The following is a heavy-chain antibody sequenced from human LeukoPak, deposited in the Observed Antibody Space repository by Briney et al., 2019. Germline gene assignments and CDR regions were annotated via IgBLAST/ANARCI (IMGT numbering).Heavy chain of an antibody. CDR3: ARGHKVRGVPGGDY. V-gene: IGHV3-30*04. Sequence: GGSLRLSCAASGFTFSSYAMHWVRQAPGKGLQWVAVISYDGSNKYYADSVNGRFTISRDNSKNTLYLQMNSLRAEDTAVYYCARGHKVRGVPGGDYWGQGTPVTVSS. CDR1: GFTFSSYA. CDR2: ISYDGSNK. J-gene: IGHJ4*02. D-gene: IGHD2-8*02.